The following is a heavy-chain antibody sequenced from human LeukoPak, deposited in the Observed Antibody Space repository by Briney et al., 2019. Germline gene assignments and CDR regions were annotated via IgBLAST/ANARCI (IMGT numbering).Heavy chain of an antibody. CDR1: GFTFSSYA. CDR2: ISGSGGST. V-gene: IGHV3-23*01. D-gene: IGHD4-17*01. Sequence: GGSLRLSCAASGFTFSSYAMSWVCQAPGKGLEWVSAISGSGGSTYYADSVKGRFTISRDNSKNTLYLQMNGLRAEDTAVYYCAREIPGELNAFDIWGQGTMVTVSS. J-gene: IGHJ3*02. CDR3: AREIPGELNAFDI.